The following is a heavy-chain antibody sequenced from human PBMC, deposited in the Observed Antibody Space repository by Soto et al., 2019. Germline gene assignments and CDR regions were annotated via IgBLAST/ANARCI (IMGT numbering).Heavy chain of an antibody. CDR2: IYYSGST. Sequence: TLSITCTVSSCSISSSSYYWVCIRHPPGNGLEWIGSIYYSGSTYYNPSLKSRVTISVDTSKNQFSLKLSSVTAADTAVYYCARIQYTYYDILTGYYSNYGMDVWGQGTTVTVSS. D-gene: IGHD3-9*01. V-gene: IGHV4-39*01. J-gene: IGHJ6*02. CDR3: ARIQYTYYDILTGYYSNYGMDV. CDR1: SCSISSSSYY.